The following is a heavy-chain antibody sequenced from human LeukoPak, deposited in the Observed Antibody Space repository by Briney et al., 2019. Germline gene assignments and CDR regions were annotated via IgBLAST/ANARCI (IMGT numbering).Heavy chain of an antibody. CDR3: ATAGTGTTSPFYYYYGMDV. Sequence: GASVKVSCKVPGYTLAELSMHWVRQAPGKGIEWMGGFDPEDGETIYAQKFQGRVTMTEDTSTDTAYMELSSLRSEDTAVYYCATAGTGTTSPFYYYYGMDVWGQGTTVTVSS. CDR1: GYTLAELS. V-gene: IGHV1-24*01. J-gene: IGHJ6*02. D-gene: IGHD1-1*01. CDR2: FDPEDGET.